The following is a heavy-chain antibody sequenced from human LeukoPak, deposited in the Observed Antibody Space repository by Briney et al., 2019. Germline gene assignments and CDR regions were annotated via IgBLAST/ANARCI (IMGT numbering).Heavy chain of an antibody. V-gene: IGHV1-18*01. J-gene: IGHJ6*03. CDR1: GYSFTRYA. CDR2: ISTYDHTT. CDR3: ARDLRGSYYGDYYYYYYMDV. D-gene: IGHD1-26*01. Sequence: ASVKVSCKTSGYSFTRYAISWMRQAPGQGLEWMGWISTYDHTTKYPQKVQGRVTMTTDTSTTTAYMELRGLTSDDTAVYFCARDLRGSYYGDYYYYYYMDVWGKGTTVTVSS.